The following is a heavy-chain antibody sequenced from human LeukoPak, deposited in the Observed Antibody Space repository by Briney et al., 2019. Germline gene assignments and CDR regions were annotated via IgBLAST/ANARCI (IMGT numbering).Heavy chain of an antibody. CDR3: AREKYSFGRGALDI. Sequence: ASVKVSCKASGYTFTSYALNWVRQAPGQGLEWMGWINTNTGKPTYAQGLTGRFVLSLDTSVNTAFLQISSLKAEDTAVYYCAREKYSFGRGALDIWGQGTMVTVSS. J-gene: IGHJ3*02. V-gene: IGHV7-4-1*02. D-gene: IGHD2/OR15-2a*01. CDR2: INTNTGKP. CDR1: GYTFTSYA.